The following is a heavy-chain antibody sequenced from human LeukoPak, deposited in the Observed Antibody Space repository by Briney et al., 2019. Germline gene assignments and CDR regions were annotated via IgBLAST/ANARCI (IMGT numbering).Heavy chain of an antibody. V-gene: IGHV1-46*01. CDR3: ARDFLNYYDSSGYYYLDY. CDR1: GYTFTSYY. Sequence: GASVKVSCKASGYTFTSYYMHWVRQAPGHGLDGMGIINPSGGSTRSAQKFNGRATMTRETSPGTGYMELSSLRSEDTAVYYCARDFLNYYDSSGYYYLDYWGQGTLVTVSS. J-gene: IGHJ4*02. CDR2: INPSGGST. D-gene: IGHD3-22*01.